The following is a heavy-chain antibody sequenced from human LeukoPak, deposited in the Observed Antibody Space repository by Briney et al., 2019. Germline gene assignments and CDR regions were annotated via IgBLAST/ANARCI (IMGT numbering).Heavy chain of an antibody. V-gene: IGHV3-7*01. D-gene: IGHD2-8*01. CDR3: ARGNGFIIDY. Sequence: QPGGSLRLSCVASGFTLSSYWMHWVRQSPGKGLEWVAIIKQDGSEKFYVDSVKGRFTISRDNAKNSVYLQMNSLRAEDTAVYHCARGNGFIIDYWGQGTLVTVSS. CDR2: IKQDGSEK. CDR1: GFTLSSYW. J-gene: IGHJ4*02.